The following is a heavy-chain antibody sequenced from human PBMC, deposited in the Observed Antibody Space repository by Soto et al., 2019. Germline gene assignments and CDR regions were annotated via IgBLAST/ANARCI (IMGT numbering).Heavy chain of an antibody. CDR1: SESISSSSYY. Sequence: QLQLQESGPGLVKPSEYVSLTCTVSSESISSSSYYWGWIRQPPGKGLEWIGSIYYSGSTDYNPSLKSRVTISVDTSKNQFSLKLTSVTVADTAVHYCARSGGLQHIDYWGQGTLVTVSS. D-gene: IGHD4-4*01. V-gene: IGHV4-39*01. J-gene: IGHJ4*02. CDR3: ARSGGLQHIDY. CDR2: IYYSGST.